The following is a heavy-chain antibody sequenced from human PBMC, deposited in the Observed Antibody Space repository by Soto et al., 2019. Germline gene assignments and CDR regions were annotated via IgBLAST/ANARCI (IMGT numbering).Heavy chain of an antibody. CDR2: LDYGRSA. D-gene: IGHD3-22*01. V-gene: IGHV4-59*01. J-gene: IGHJ4*02. Sequence: QVQLQESGPGLVKPSETLSLTCAVSGDSISSYYCMWIRQPPGKGLESIGYLDYGRSANYTPSLKXRXTXSXXTSTNQCSLTLSSMTAADTAVYYCALRSMAVVPEYWGQGTLVTVSS. CDR3: ALRSMAVVPEY. CDR1: GDSISSYY.